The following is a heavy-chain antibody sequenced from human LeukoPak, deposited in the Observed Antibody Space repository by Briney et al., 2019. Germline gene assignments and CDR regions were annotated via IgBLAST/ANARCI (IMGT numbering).Heavy chain of an antibody. J-gene: IGHJ5*02. V-gene: IGHV3-53*01. Sequence: GGSLRLSCAASGFTVSSNYMSWVRQAPGKGLEWVAVIHSGGSTYYADSVKGRFTISRDNSKNALYLQMNSLRAEDTAVYYCARVTDFGGDWFDPWGQGTLVTVSS. CDR2: IHSGGST. CDR3: ARVTDFGGDWFDP. CDR1: GFTVSSNY. D-gene: IGHD4-23*01.